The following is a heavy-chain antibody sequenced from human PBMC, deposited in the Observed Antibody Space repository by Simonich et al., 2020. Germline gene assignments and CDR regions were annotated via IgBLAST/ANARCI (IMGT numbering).Heavy chain of an antibody. CDR2: INQSEST. CDR1: GGSFSGYY. V-gene: IGHV4-34*01. Sequence: QVQLQQWGAGLLKPSETLSLTCAVYGGSFSGYYWSWIRQPPVKGLEWIGEINQSESTNYNPSLKSRVTISVDTSKNQFSLKLSSVTAADTAVYYCARNLQLGPFDYWGQGTLVTVSS. D-gene: IGHD1-1*01. J-gene: IGHJ4*02. CDR3: ARNLQLGPFDY.